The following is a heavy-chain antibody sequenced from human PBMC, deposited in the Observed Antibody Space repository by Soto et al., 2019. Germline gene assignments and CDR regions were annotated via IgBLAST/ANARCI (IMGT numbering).Heavy chain of an antibody. CDR1: GGTFSSYA. CDR3: ARTNTAMVTGWFDP. Sequence: QVQLVQSGAEVKKPGSSVKVSCKASGGTFSSYAISWVRQAPGQGLEWMGGIIPIFGTANSAQKFQGRVTIPAXEXSSTAYMELSSLRSEDTAVYYCARTNTAMVTGWFDPWGQGTLVTVSS. CDR2: IIPIFGTA. V-gene: IGHV1-69*12. J-gene: IGHJ5*02. D-gene: IGHD5-18*01.